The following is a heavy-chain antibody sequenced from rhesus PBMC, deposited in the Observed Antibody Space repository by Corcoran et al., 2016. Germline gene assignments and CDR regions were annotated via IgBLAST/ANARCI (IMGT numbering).Heavy chain of an antibody. J-gene: IGHJ4*01. D-gene: IGHD1-32*01. CDR2: ISGSSGST. V-gene: IGHV4-65*01. CDR1: GGSVSSSNW. Sequence: QVQLQESGPGLVKPSETLSLTCAVSGGSVSSSNWWSWIRQPPGKGLEWIGYISGSSGSTYYNPSLKCRVTISTDTSKNQFSLKLSSVTAADTAVYYCARDPKAMTLDYWGQGVLVTVSS. CDR3: ARDPKAMTLDY.